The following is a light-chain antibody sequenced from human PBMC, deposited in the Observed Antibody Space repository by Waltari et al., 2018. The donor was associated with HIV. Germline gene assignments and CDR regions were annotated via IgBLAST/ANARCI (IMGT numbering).Light chain of an antibody. Sequence: QSALTQPASVSGSPGQTIIISCTGTGSDVGTYNLISWYQIHPDKAPKLIIYEGTERPPGISNRFSGIKSHNTSSLTISGLQTEDEADYYCSSYAGTTTRLFGGGTKVTVL. CDR3: SSYAGTTTRL. CDR2: EGT. CDR1: GSDVGTYNL. V-gene: IGLV2-23*01. J-gene: IGLJ2*01.